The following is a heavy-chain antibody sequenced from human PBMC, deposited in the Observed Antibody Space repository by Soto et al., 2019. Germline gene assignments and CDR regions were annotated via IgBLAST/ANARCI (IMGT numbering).Heavy chain of an antibody. CDR2: TYYKSKWNN. CDR3: TGITWFRGMDV. V-gene: IGHV6-1*01. J-gene: IGHJ6*02. CDR1: GDSVSSNSAG. Sequence: SQTLSLTCVISGDSVSSNSAGWNWIRQYPSRGLEWLGRTYYKSKWNNDYALSVKSRITINPDTSKNQFSLHLYSVTPEDTVVYYCTGITWFRGMDVWGQGTPVTVSS. D-gene: IGHD3-10*01.